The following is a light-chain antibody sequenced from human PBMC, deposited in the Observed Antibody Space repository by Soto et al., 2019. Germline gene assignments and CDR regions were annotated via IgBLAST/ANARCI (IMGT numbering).Light chain of an antibody. J-gene: IGLJ2*01. Sequence: QLVLTQSPSASASLGASVKLTCTLSSGQSSYAIAWHQQQPEKGPRYLMKLNSDGSHSKGDGIPDRFSGSSSGAERYLTISSLQSEDEADYYRQTWGTGIRVFGVGTKLTVL. V-gene: IGLV4-69*01. CDR1: SGQSSYA. CDR2: LNSDGSH. CDR3: QTWGTGIRV.